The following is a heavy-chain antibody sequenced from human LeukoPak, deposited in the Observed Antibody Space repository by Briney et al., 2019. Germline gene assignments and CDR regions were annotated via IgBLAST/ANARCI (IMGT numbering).Heavy chain of an antibody. CDR3: AKIPVGQWLPEGVGGYFDY. D-gene: IGHD6-19*01. J-gene: IGHJ4*02. V-gene: IGHV3-23*01. Sequence: GGSLRLSCAASGFTFSSYAMSWVRQAPGKGLEWVSAISGSGGSIYYADSVKGRFTISRDNSKNTLYLQMNSLRAEDTAVYYCAKIPVGQWLPEGVGGYFDYWGQGTLVTVSS. CDR2: ISGSGGSI. CDR1: GFTFSSYA.